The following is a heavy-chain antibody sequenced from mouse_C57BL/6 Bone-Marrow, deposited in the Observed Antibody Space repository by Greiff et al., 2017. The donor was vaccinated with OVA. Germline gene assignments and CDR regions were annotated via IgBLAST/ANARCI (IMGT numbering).Heavy chain of an antibody. V-gene: IGHV1-77*01. CDR3: ARSITSVVAAFDY. D-gene: IGHD1-1*01. J-gene: IGHJ2*01. CDR1: GYTFTDYY. Sequence: QVQLQQSGAELVKPGASVKISCKASGYTFTDYYINWVKQRPGQGLEWIVKIGAGSGSTYYNEKFKGKATMTADNSSSTAYMQLSSLTSEDSAVYSCARSITSVVAAFDYWGQGTTLTVSS. CDR2: IGAGSGST.